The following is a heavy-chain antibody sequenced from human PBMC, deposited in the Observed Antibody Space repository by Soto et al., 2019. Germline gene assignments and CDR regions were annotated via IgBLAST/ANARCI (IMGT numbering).Heavy chain of an antibody. CDR1: GFTFSRYG. V-gene: IGHV3-33*01. CDR3: ARGAHSSWYLNWFDP. D-gene: IGHD6-13*01. CDR2: IWYDGSNK. J-gene: IGHJ5*02. Sequence: GGSLRLSCAASGFTFSRYGMHWVRQAPGKGLEWVAVIWYDGSNKYYADSVKGRFTISRDNSKNTLYLQMNSLRAEDTAVYYCARGAHSSWYLNWFDPWGQGTLVTVSS.